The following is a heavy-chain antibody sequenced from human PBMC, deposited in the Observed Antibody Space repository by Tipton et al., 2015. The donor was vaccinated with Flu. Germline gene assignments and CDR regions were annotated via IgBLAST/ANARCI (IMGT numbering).Heavy chain of an antibody. CDR1: GGSFSPYC. CDR2: INHNGNT. Sequence: LRLSCGVYGGSFSPYCWSWIRQTPGKGLEWIGEINHNGNTNYNPSLKSRVTISLDTSNNHFSLKLSSVTAADTAVYYCARESLSLFWVTGKYYFDFWGQGTLVTVSS. D-gene: IGHD2-21*02. V-gene: IGHV4-34*01. J-gene: IGHJ4*02. CDR3: ARESLSLFWVTGKYYFDF.